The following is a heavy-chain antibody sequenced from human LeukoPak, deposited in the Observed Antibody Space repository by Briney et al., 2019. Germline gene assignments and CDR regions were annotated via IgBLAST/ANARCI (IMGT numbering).Heavy chain of an antibody. CDR1: GFTFNDYA. V-gene: IGHV3-9*01. CDR2: ISWNSGSI. D-gene: IGHD2/OR15-2a*01. CDR3: AKVHNIIENAFDI. J-gene: IGHJ3*02. Sequence: PGGSLRLSCAASGFTFNDYAMQWVRQAPGKGLEWVSGISWNSGSIGYADSVKGRFTISRDNAKNSLYLQMNSLRDEDTALYYCAKVHNIIENAFDIWGQGTMVTVSS.